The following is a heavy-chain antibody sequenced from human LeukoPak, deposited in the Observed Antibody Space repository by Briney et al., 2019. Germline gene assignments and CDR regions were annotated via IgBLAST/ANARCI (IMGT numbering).Heavy chain of an antibody. D-gene: IGHD3-10*01. CDR3: ARGIKGVTMVRGVIPYYYYGMDV. CDR2: IYTSGST. Sequence: PSETLSLTCTVSGGSISSGSYYWSWIRQPAGQGLEWIGRIYTSGSTNYNPSLKSRVTISVDTSKNQFSLKLSSVTAADTAVYYCARGIKGVTMVRGVIPYYYYGMDVWGQGTTVTVSS. CDR1: GGSISSGSYY. J-gene: IGHJ6*02. V-gene: IGHV4-61*02.